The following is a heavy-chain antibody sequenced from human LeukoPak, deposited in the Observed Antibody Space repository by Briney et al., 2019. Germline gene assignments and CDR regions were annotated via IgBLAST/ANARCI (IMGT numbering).Heavy chain of an antibody. CDR1: GYSFTSYW. Sequence: GESLKISCKGSGYSFTSYWIAWVRQMPGKGLEWMGVIYPGDSNTKYSPSFQGQVTISADKSTSTAYLQWSSLKASDAAIYYCARAYSWNKNDAFDIWGQGTMVTVSS. D-gene: IGHD2-21*01. CDR3: ARAYSWNKNDAFDI. V-gene: IGHV5-51*01. J-gene: IGHJ3*02. CDR2: IYPGDSNT.